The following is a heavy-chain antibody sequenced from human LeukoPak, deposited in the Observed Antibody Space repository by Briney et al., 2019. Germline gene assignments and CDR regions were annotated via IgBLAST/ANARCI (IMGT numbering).Heavy chain of an antibody. CDR3: ARVGSSGLLGEFNY. J-gene: IGHJ4*02. CDR1: GFSFTIYG. D-gene: IGHD1-26*01. Sequence: ASVKVSCKASGFSFTIYGFSWVRQAPGQGLEWVGWISAHNGKTDSAQKFQGRVTMTTDTPTSTAYMELTSLRSDDTAEYYCARVGSSGLLGEFNYWGQGTRVTVSS. V-gene: IGHV1-18*01. CDR2: ISAHNGKT.